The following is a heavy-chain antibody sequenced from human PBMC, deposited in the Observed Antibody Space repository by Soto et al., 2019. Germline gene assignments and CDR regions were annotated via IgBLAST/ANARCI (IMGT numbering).Heavy chain of an antibody. V-gene: IGHV4-31*03. D-gene: IGHD5-18*01. CDR3: ARDRIQFSVDV. Sequence: QVQLQESGPGLVEPSQTLSLTCSVSGGSINSGGHYWSWIRQHPGKGLEWIGHIYKTGSTDFNPSLKDRLTISIDTSKNQFSLSLRSVTDADTAVYYCARDRIQFSVDVWGQGTTVTVSS. CDR2: IYKTGST. CDR1: GGSINSGGHY. J-gene: IGHJ6*02.